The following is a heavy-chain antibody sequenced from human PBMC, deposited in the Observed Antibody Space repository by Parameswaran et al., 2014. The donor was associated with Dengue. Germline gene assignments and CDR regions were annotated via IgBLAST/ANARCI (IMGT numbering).Heavy chain of an antibody. CDR1: GFTFSSYS. D-gene: IGHD2-21*02. CDR3: ARGQICGGDCYSAFDI. CDR2: ISSSSSYI. V-gene: IGHV3-21*01. Sequence: AGESLKISCAASGFTFSSYSMNWVRQAPGKGLEWVSSISSSSSYIYYADSVKGRFTISRDNAKNSLYLQMNSLRAEDTAVYYCARGQICGGDCYSAFDIWGQGTMVTVSS. J-gene: IGHJ3*02.